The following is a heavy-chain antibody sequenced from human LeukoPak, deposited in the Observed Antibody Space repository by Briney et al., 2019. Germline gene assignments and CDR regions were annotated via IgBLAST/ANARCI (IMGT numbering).Heavy chain of an antibody. J-gene: IGHJ4*02. V-gene: IGHV3-53*01. Sequence: GGSLRLSCTASGFSVSHNYMNWVRQAPGKGLEWVALIYSGGNTHYADSVKGRFTISRDNSKNTLYLQMSSLRVEDTAVYYCTRDTPGIAASVSGGWGQGTLVTVSS. CDR2: IYSGGNT. CDR1: GFSVSHNY. D-gene: IGHD6-13*01. CDR3: TRDTPGIAASVSGG.